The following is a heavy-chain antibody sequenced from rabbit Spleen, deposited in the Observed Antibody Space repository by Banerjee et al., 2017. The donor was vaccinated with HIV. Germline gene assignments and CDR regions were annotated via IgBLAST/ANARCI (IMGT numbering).Heavy chain of an antibody. Sequence: QEHLEESGGALVTPGGSLTLTCTASGFSFSSSYWMCWVRQAPGKGLEWIACIYGGSSGSAHYASWAKGRFTISKTSSTTVTLQMTSLTAADTATYFCARETAGNGVGADFGLWGPGTLVTVS. CDR3: ARETAGNGVGADFGL. CDR2: IYGGSSGSA. V-gene: IGHV1S45*01. J-gene: IGHJ4*01. CDR1: GFSFSSSYW. D-gene: IGHD4-2*01.